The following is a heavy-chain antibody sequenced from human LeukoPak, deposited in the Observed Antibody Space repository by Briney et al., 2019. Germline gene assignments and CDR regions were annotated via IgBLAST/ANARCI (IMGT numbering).Heavy chain of an antibody. D-gene: IGHD2-2*01. CDR2: IYSGGGT. J-gene: IGHJ4*01. CDR3: ARDTRGESDY. V-gene: IGHV3-66*01. CDR1: GITVSTNY. Sequence: QSGGSLRLSCAASGITVSTNYMSWVRQAPGKGLEWVSIIYSGGGTYYADSVKGRFTISRENSKNTLWLQMNNLRAEDTAVYYCARDTRGESDYWGHGTLVTVSS.